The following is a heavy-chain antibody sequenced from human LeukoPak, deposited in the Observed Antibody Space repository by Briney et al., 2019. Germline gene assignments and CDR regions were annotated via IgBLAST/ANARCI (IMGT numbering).Heavy chain of an antibody. CDR2: ISYDGSNK. V-gene: IGHV3-30-3*01. D-gene: IGHD4-11*01. J-gene: IGHJ6*02. CDR1: GFTFSSYA. CDR3: ARDPTVTDYYYYYGMDV. Sequence: GGSLRLSCAASGFTFSSYAMHWVRQAPGKGLEWVAVISYDGSNKYYADSVKGRFTISRDNSKNTLYLQMNSLRAEDTAVYYCARDPTVTDYYYYYGMDVWGQGTLVTVSS.